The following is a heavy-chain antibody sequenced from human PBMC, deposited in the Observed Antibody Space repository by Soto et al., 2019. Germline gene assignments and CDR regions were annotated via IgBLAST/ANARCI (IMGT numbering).Heavy chain of an antibody. J-gene: IGHJ6*02. CDR2: INHSGST. CDR3: ARGRDDCSSTSCYYYYGMDV. D-gene: IGHD2-2*01. CDR1: GGTFSGYY. V-gene: IGHV4-34*01. Sequence: PSQTLSLTHAVYGGTFSGYYWSWIRQPPGKGLEWIGEINHSGSTNYNPSLKSRVTISVDTSKNQFSLKLSSVTAADTAVYYCARGRDDCSSTSCYYYYGMDVWGQGTTVTVSS.